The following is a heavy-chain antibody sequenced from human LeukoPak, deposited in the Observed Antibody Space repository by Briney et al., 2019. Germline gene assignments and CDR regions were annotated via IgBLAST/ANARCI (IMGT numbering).Heavy chain of an antibody. CDR1: GFTFNSYA. CDR2: ISGRGGKT. CDR3: AKSLTSVSLWFGELLYQAFNI. J-gene: IGHJ3*02. D-gene: IGHD3-10*01. Sequence: GGSLRLSCAASGFTFNSYAMNWVRQAPGKGLEWVSAISGRGGKTYYADSVKGRFTISRDNSKNTLYLQMKSLRADDTAVYYCAKSLTSVSLWFGELLYQAFNIWGQGTTVSVSS. V-gene: IGHV3-23*01.